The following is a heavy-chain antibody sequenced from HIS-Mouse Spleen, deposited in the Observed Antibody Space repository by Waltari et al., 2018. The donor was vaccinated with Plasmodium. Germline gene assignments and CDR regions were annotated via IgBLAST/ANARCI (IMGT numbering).Heavy chain of an antibody. CDR1: GFTFSSYG. CDR2: ISYDGSNK. CDR3: ATSGLTGGTYYFDY. D-gene: IGHD7-27*01. Sequence: QVQLVESGGGVVQPGRSLRLSCAASGFTFSSYGMHWVRQAPGKGLEWVAVISYDGSNKYYADSLKGRFTISRDNSKNTLYLQMNSLRAEDTAVYYCATSGLTGGTYYFDYWGQGTLVTVSS. J-gene: IGHJ4*02. V-gene: IGHV3-30*03.